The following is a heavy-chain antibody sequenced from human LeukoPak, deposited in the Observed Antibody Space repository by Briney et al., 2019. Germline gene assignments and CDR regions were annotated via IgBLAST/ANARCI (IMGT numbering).Heavy chain of an antibody. Sequence: GASVKVSCKASGYTFTSYYMHWVRQAPGQGLEWMGIINPSGGSTSYAQKFQGRVTMTRDTSTSTVYMELSSLRSEDTAVYYCARSGLTYSYNYYYMDVWGKGTTVTVSS. CDR2: INPSGGST. J-gene: IGHJ6*03. V-gene: IGHV1-46*01. CDR1: GYTFTSYY. CDR3: ARSGLTYSYNYYYMDV. D-gene: IGHD5-18*01.